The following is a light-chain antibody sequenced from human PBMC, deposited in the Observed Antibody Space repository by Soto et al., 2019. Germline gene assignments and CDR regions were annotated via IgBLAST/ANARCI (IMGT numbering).Light chain of an antibody. J-gene: IGKJ1*01. CDR2: GAS. V-gene: IGKV3D-15*01. CDR1: QSVSSN. CDR3: QQYNRWRS. Sequence: EIVMTQSPAALSVSPGERATLSCRASQSVSSNLAWYQQKLGQAPRLLIYGASTRATGIPARFSGSGSGTEFILTISSLQSEDFAVYYCQQYNRWRSFGQGTKVDIK.